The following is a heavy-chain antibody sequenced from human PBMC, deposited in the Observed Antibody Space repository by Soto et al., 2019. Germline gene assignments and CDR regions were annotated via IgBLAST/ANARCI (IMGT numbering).Heavy chain of an antibody. CDR3: AGASPYYYDSSGYSRYFDY. Sequence: ASVKVSCKASGYTFTGYYMHWGRQAPGQGLEWMGWINPNSGGTNYAQKFQGWVTMTRDTSISTAYMELSRLRSDDTAVYYCAGASPYYYDSSGYSRYFDYWGQGTLVTVS. V-gene: IGHV1-2*04. CDR1: GYTFTGYY. J-gene: IGHJ4*02. CDR2: INPNSGGT. D-gene: IGHD3-22*01.